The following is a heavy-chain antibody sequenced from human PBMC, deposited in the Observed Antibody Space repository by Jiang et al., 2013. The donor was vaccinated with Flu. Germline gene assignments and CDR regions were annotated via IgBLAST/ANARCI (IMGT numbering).Heavy chain of an antibody. Sequence: GSGLVKPSETLSLTCTVSGGSISSSNYYWGWIRQPPGKGLEWIGNIYYSGNTFYNPSLTSRVTISLDTSKKQFSLKLNSVTAADTAVYYCARASKRSVVGRSGMDVWGQGTTVTVS. CDR3: ARASKRSVVGRSGMDV. D-gene: IGHD2-15*01. CDR1: GGSISSSNYY. V-gene: IGHV4-39*07. J-gene: IGHJ6*02. CDR2: IYYSGNT.